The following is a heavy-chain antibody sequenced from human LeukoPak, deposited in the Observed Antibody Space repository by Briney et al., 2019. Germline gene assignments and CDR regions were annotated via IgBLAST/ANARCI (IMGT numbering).Heavy chain of an antibody. CDR2: IKQDGSEK. CDR3: ARPLLYYYGSETYFWFDP. V-gene: IGHV3-7*01. J-gene: IGHJ5*02. Sequence: GGSLRLSCAASEFSFSNYWMSWVRQAPGKGLEWVASIKQDGSEKYYVDSVKGRFSISRDNAENSLYLQMNSLRADDTAFYYCARPLLYYYGSETYFWFDPWGQGTLVTVSS. CDR1: EFSFSNYW. D-gene: IGHD3-10*01.